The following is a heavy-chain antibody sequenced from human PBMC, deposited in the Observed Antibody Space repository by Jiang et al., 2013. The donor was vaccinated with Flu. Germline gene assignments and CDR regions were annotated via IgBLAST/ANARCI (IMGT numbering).Heavy chain of an antibody. V-gene: IGHV5-51*01. Sequence: GAEVKKPGESLKISRKDSRYSLNNYWIGWVRQMPGRGLEWMGIIFLRDSDTRYSPSFEGQVTISADKSLSTAYLYWSSLQASDTAMYYCARRGTGTHFYYYGMDVWGQGTTVTVSS. D-gene: IGHD1-7*01. CDR3: ARRGTGTHFYYYGMDV. J-gene: IGHJ6*02. CDR1: RYSLNNYW. CDR2: IFLRDSDT.